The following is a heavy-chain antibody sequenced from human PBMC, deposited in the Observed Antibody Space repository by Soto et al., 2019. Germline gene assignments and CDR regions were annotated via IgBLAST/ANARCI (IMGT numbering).Heavy chain of an antibody. D-gene: IGHD3-10*01. V-gene: IGHV4-59*01. CDR3: ARDPFKIWPPAGGHWFDP. J-gene: IGHJ5*02. Sequence: SVTLSLTCTVSDGSISSYYWSWIRQPPGKGLEWIGYIYYSGGTNYNPSLKSRVTISVDTSKNQFSLKLSSVTAADTAVYYCARDPFKIWPPAGGHWFDPWGQGTLVTVSS. CDR1: DGSISSYY. CDR2: IYYSGGT.